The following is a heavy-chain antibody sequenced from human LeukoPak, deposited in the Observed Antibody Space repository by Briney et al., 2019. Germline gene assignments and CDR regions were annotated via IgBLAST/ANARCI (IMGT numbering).Heavy chain of an antibody. V-gene: IGHV1-2*02. CDR2: INPNSGGT. D-gene: IGHD5-12*01. CDR1: GHTFTGYY. J-gene: IGHJ4*02. Sequence: ASVKVSCKASGHTFTGYYMNWVRQAPGQGLEWMGWINPNSGGTNYAQKFQGRVTMTRDTSISTAYMELSRLRSDDTAVYYCASEPADSGYDVNAHFDYCGQGTLVTVSS. CDR3: ASEPADSGYDVNAHFDY.